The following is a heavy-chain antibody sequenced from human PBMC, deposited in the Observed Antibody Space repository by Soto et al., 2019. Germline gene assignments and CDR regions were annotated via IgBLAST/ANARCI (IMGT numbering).Heavy chain of an antibody. D-gene: IGHD3-10*01. CDR2: IYPGDSDT. CDR3: AGGGVRGVITRTRDYYGMDV. CDR1: GYSFTSYW. Sequence: PGESLKISCKGSGYSFTSYWIGWVRQMPGKGLEWMGIIYPGDSDTRYSPSFQGQVTISADKSISTAYLEWSSLKASDTAMYYCAGGGVRGVITRTRDYYGMDVWGQGTTVTVSS. V-gene: IGHV5-51*01. J-gene: IGHJ6*02.